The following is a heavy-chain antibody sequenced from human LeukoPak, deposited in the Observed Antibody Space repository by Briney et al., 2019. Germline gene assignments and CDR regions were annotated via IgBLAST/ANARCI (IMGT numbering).Heavy chain of an antibody. J-gene: IGHJ4*02. CDR1: GDSVSSNSAA. Sequence: SQTLSLTCAISGDSVSSNSAAWNWIRQSPSRGLEWLGSTYYRSKWYNDYAVSVKSRITINPDTSKNQFSLHLNPVTPEDTAVYYCARVLDSSGWTSFDYWGQGTLVTVSS. V-gene: IGHV6-1*01. D-gene: IGHD6-19*01. CDR2: TYYRSKWYN. CDR3: ARVLDSSGWTSFDY.